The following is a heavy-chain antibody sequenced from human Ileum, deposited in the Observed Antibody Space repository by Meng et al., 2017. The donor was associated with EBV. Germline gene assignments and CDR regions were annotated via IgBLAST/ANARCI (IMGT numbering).Heavy chain of an antibody. CDR1: GGSFSGYY. CDR2: INHSGST. J-gene: IGHJ4*02. V-gene: IGHV4-34*01. D-gene: IGHD3-10*01. CDR3: ARGNKVSDRGFDY. Sequence: VQVQRWGAGLLKPSETLSLLLAVYGGSFSGYYWSWIRQPPGKGLEWIGEINHSGSTNYNPSLKSRVTISVDTSKNQFSLKLSSVTAADTAVYYCARGNKVSDRGFDYWGQGTLITVSS.